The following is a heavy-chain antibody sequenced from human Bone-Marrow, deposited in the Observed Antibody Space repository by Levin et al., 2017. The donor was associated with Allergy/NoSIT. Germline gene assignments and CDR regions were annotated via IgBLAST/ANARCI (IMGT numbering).Heavy chain of an antibody. CDR2: INHSGST. Sequence: PSETLSLTCAVYGASFNVYYWNWIRQPPGKGLQWVGEINHSGSTNYNPSLKSRVTMSLDASKNQFSLKLTSVTAADTAVYDCARGMNPTVGDFFIVVPTARALDSWGQGTLVTVSS. V-gene: IGHV4-34*01. J-gene: IGHJ4*02. CDR3: ARGMNPTVGDFFIVVPTARALDS. CDR1: GASFNVYY. D-gene: IGHD2-2*01.